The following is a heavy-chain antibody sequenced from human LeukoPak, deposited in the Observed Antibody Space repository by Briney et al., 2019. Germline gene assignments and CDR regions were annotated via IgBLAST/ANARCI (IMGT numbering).Heavy chain of an antibody. J-gene: IGHJ3*02. CDR2: IYYSGST. CDR1: GGSISSGDYY. D-gene: IGHD3-10*01. Sequence: NPSETLSLTCTVSGGSISSGDYYWSWIRQPPGKGLEWIGYIYYSGSTYYNPSLKSRVTISVDTSKIQFSLKLKSVTAADTAVYYCAREGRGSPIRDAFDIWGQGTMVTVSS. CDR3: AREGRGSPIRDAFDI. V-gene: IGHV4-30-4*02.